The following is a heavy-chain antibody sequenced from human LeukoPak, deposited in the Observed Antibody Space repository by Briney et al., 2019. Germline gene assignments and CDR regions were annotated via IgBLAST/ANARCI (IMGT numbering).Heavy chain of an antibody. CDR2: ISYDGSNK. CDR1: GFTFSSYA. V-gene: IGHV3-30-3*01. J-gene: IGHJ3*02. D-gene: IGHD3-9*01. Sequence: GRSLRLSCAASGFTFSSYAMHWVRQAPGKGLEWVAVISYDGSNKYYAGSVRGRFTISRDNSKNTLYLQMNSLRAEDTAVYYCAREGRDILTGYPDAFDIWGQGTMVTVSS. CDR3: AREGRDILTGYPDAFDI.